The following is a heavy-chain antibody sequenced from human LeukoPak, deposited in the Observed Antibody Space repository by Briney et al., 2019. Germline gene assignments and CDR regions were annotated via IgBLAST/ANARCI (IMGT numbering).Heavy chain of an antibody. Sequence: GASVKVSCKASGYTFTSYGISWVRQAPGQGLVWMGWISAYNGNTNYAQKLQGRVTMTTDTSTSTAYMELRSRRSDDSAVYYCARELGTYYDFWSGVKKDYYFDYWGQGTLVTVSS. CDR2: ISAYNGNT. CDR3: ARELGTYYDFWSGVKKDYYFDY. J-gene: IGHJ4*02. CDR1: GYTFTSYG. D-gene: IGHD3-3*01. V-gene: IGHV1-18*01.